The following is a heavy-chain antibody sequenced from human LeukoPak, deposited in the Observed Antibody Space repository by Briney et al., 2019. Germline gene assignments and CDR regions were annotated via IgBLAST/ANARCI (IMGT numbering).Heavy chain of an antibody. CDR3: ARFAETNYDSFDI. CDR2: VYHRGTT. D-gene: IGHD4/OR15-4a*01. Sequence: SDTLSLTCTVSGYPITSGSYWGWIRQPPGKGLEWIVNVYHRGTTYYNPSLKSRLTISVDTSKNHFSLRLSSLSAADTAIYYCARFAETNYDSFDIWGQGTLVTVSS. V-gene: IGHV4-38-2*02. CDR1: GYPITSGSY. J-gene: IGHJ3*02.